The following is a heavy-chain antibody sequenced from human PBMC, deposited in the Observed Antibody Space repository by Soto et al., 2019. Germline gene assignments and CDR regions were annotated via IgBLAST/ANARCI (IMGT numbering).Heavy chain of an antibody. Sequence: LRLSCAASGFTFSSYAMSWVRQAPGKGLEWVSAISGSGGSTYYADSVKGRFTISRDNSKNTLYLQMNSLRAEDTAVYYCAKDGRSYDYVWGSPGAFDIWGQGTMVTVSS. J-gene: IGHJ3*02. CDR3: AKDGRSYDYVWGSPGAFDI. CDR1: GFTFSSYA. CDR2: ISGSGGST. D-gene: IGHD3-16*01. V-gene: IGHV3-23*01.